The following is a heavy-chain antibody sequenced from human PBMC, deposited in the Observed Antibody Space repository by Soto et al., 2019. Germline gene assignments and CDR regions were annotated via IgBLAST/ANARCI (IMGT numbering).Heavy chain of an antibody. J-gene: IGHJ6*02. Sequence: EERLVQSGGGLVQPGGSLELSCIASGFTFSESTIYWVRQAPGKGLEWVGHIRGDDDNYATSYVESVKGRFTISGDDPTNTASLQMSSLKSEDTAVYYCARQLSLGTFFYFAMYVWGQGAAVTVSS. V-gene: IGHV3-73*02. CDR3: ARQLSLGTFFYFAMYV. D-gene: IGHD7-27*01. CDR1: GFTFSEST. CDR2: IRGDDDNYAT.